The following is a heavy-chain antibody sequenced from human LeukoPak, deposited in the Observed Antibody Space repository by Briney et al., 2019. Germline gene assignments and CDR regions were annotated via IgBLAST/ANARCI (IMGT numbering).Heavy chain of an antibody. CDR3: AKPHMITFGGIIVPDFDY. Sequence: GGSLRLSCAASGVTFSSYAMSWVRQAPGKGLEWDSAISGSGGSTYYADSVKGRFTISRDNSKNTLYLQMNSLRAEDTAVYYCAKPHMITFGGIIVPDFDYWGQGTLVTVSS. J-gene: IGHJ4*02. D-gene: IGHD3-16*02. CDR1: GVTFSSYA. V-gene: IGHV3-23*01. CDR2: ISGSGGST.